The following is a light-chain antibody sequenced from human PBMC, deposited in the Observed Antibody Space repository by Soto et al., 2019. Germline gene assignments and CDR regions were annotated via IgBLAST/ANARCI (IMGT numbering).Light chain of an antibody. Sequence: QSALTQPASVSGSPGQSITISCTGTSSDVGSYNLVSWYQQHPGKAPKLMIYEDSKRPSGVSNRFFGSKSGNTASLTISGLQAEDEADYFCCSYARGSTLVSGGGTKVTVL. CDR1: SSDVGSYNL. J-gene: IGLJ3*02. V-gene: IGLV2-23*01. CDR3: CSYARGSTLV. CDR2: EDS.